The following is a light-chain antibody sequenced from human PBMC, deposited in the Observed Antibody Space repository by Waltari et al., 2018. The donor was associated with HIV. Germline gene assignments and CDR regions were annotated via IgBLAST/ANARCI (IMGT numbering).Light chain of an antibody. CDR2: DDS. CDR1: KLGRKS. V-gene: IGLV3-21*02. Sequence: SYVLTQPPSVSVAPGQTARITCGGNKLGRKSVPWYPQKPGQAPVLVVYDDSDRPSGIPERFSGSNSGNTATLTISRVEAGDEADYHCQVWDSSSDHVLFGGGTKVTVL. J-gene: IGLJ2*01. CDR3: QVWDSSSDHVL.